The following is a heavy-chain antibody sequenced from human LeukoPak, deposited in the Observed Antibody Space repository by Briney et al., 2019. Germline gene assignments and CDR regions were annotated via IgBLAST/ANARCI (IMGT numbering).Heavy chain of an antibody. D-gene: IGHD1-1*01. CDR1: GFTFSSYD. CDR2: IGTAGDT. V-gene: IGHV3-13*01. CDR3: ARGTTAYPGVDY. J-gene: IGHJ4*02. Sequence: PGGSLRLSCAASGFTFSSYDMHWVRQATGKGLEWVSAIGTAGDTYYPGSVKGRFTISRENAKNSLYLQMNSLRAGDTAVYFCARGTTAYPGVDYWGQGTLVTVSS.